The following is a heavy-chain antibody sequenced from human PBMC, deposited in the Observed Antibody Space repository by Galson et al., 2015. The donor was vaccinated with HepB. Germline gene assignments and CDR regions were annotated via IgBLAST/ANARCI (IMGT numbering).Heavy chain of an antibody. CDR1: GFTVSSDY. D-gene: IGHD2-21*01. Sequence: SLRLSCAASGFTVSSDYMTWVRQAPGKGLEWVSVIYSGGTTYYADSVRGRFTNSRDSSKNTLYLQMNSLRAEDTAIYYCARGGGYLVIWGQGTLVTVSS. J-gene: IGHJ4*02. CDR3: ARGGGYLVI. CDR2: IYSGGTT. V-gene: IGHV3-53*01.